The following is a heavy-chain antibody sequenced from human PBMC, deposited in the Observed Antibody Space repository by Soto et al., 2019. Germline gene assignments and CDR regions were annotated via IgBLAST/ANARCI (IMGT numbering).Heavy chain of an antibody. J-gene: IGHJ2*01. D-gene: IGHD4-17*01. CDR1: GYIFTSYW. CDR3: ARTTVVTPTPWYFDL. CDR2: IYPGDSDT. V-gene: IGHV5-51*01. Sequence: EVQLVQSGAEVKKPGESLKISCKGSGYIFTSYWIGWVRQMPGKGLEWMGIIYPGDSDTRYSPSFQGQVSVSADKSISTADLQWSSLKASDTAMYYCARTTVVTPTPWYFDLWGRGTLVTVSS.